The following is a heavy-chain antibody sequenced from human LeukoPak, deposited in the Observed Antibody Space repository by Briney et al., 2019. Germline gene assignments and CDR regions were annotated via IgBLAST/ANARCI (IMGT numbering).Heavy chain of an antibody. Sequence: ASVKVSCKTSGYTFTKYLIHWVRQAPGQGLEWVGTINPNGDATNYAPRLQGRLTLTLDTSTSTVYMELRGLTPDDTAVYYCARPLFCAFDNCGYWLDPWGPGTLVTVSS. CDR3: ARPLFCAFDNCGYWLDP. V-gene: IGHV1-46*01. CDR1: GYTFTKYL. D-gene: IGHD1-20*01. CDR2: INPNGDAT. J-gene: IGHJ5*02.